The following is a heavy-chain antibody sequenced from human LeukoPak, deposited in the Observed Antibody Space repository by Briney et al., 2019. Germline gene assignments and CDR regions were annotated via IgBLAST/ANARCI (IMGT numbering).Heavy chain of an antibody. Sequence: GSLRLSCAASGFTVSSNYMSWVRQPPGKGLEWIGEINHSGSTNYNPSLKSRVTISVDTSKNQFSLKLSSVTAADTAVYYCARGKGEYYYDSSGYYFDYWGQGTLVTVSS. CDR3: ARGKGEYYYDSSGYYFDY. CDR2: INHSGST. V-gene: IGHV4-34*01. CDR1: GFTVSSNY. J-gene: IGHJ4*02. D-gene: IGHD3-22*01.